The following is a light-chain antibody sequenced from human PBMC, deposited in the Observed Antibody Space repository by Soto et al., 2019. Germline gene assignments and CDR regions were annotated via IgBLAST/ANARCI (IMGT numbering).Light chain of an antibody. CDR1: SSDIGGYNY. CDR2: DVS. Sequence: QSALTQPASVSGSPGQAITISCTGTSSDIGGYNYVSWYQQHPGKAPKLIIHDVSNWPSGVSDRFSGSKSGNTASLTISGLQAEDEGDYYCSSYTSSSTGVFGGGTKVTVL. V-gene: IGLV2-14*01. CDR3: SSYTSSSTGV. J-gene: IGLJ2*01.